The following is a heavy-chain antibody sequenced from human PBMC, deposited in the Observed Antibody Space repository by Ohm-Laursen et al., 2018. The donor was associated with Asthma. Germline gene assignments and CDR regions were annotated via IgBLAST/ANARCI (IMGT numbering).Heavy chain of an antibody. J-gene: IGHJ5*02. CDR1: GFTFSSYS. CDR2: ISSSGTTI. V-gene: IGHV3-48*01. Sequence: SLRLSCAASGFTFSSYSMNWVRQAPGKGLEWLSYISSSGTTIFSADSAKGRFTISRDNAKKSLYLQINSLRADDSAVYYCARDLLGSTGTTDLWGQGTLVAVFS. CDR3: ARDLLGSTGTTDL. D-gene: IGHD1-1*01.